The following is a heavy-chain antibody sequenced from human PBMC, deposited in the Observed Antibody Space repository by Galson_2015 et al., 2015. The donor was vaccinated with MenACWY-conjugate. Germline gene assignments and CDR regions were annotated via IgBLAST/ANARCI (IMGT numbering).Heavy chain of an antibody. Sequence: QSGAEVKKPGESLQISCKASGYSFTTYWIAWVRQMPGKGLEWMGIIYPGDSDTKYSPSFQGQVTISADKSSNTVYLQWSSLKASDTATFYCARPDNNVVKTLHRWGQGTLVTVSS. CDR2: IYPGDSDT. CDR3: ARPDNNVVKTLHR. V-gene: IGHV5-51*01. J-gene: IGHJ5*02. D-gene: IGHD2-8*01. CDR1: GYSFTTYW.